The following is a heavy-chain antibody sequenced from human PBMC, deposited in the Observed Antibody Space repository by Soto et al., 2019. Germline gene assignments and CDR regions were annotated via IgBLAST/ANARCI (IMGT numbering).Heavy chain of an antibody. CDR2: ISGSGGSP. Sequence: EVQLLESGGGLVQPGGSLRLSCAASGFTFSSYAMSWVRQAPGKGLEWVSVISGSGGSPYYADSVKGRFTISRDNSKNTLYLQMNSLSAEDTAVYYCAKDPPPRLAYCGGDCYSPWFDPWGQGTLVTVSS. CDR3: AKDPPPRLAYCGGDCYSPWFDP. CDR1: GFTFSSYA. J-gene: IGHJ5*02. V-gene: IGHV3-23*01. D-gene: IGHD2-21*02.